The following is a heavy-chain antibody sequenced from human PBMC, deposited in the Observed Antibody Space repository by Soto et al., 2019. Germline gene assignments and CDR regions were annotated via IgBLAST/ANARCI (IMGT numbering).Heavy chain of an antibody. D-gene: IGHD6-6*01. V-gene: IGHV1-18*03. Sequence: QVQLVQSGAEVKKPGASVKVSCKASGYTFTSYDISWVRQAPGQGLEWVGRISTYNGNTKYAQKVQGRVTMTTDTSTSTAYMELRSLGSDDMAVYYCARDPQYSTSSQVFDYWGQGTLVTVSS. CDR2: ISTYNGNT. CDR3: ARDPQYSTSSQVFDY. J-gene: IGHJ4*02. CDR1: GYTFTSYD.